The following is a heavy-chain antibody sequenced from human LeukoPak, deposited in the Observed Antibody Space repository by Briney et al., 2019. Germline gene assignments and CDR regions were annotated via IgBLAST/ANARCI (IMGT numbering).Heavy chain of an antibody. J-gene: IGHJ4*02. CDR2: IHSSGST. V-gene: IGHV4-4*07. CDR3: ARDRYYYDSSGYLFDY. Sequence: SETLSLTCTVSGVSISSYYWSWIRQPAGKGPEWIGRIHSSGSTNYNPSLKSRVTMSVDTSKNQFSLKLSSVTAADTAVYYYARDRYYYDSSGYLFDYWGQGTLVTVSS. CDR1: GVSISSYY. D-gene: IGHD3-22*01.